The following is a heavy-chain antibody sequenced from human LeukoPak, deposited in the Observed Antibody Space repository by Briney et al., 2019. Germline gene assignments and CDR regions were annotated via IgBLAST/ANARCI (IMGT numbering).Heavy chain of an antibody. CDR1: GYSFRSHS. CDR3: TRDYYDSSGLPFDY. V-gene: IGHV3-21*01. Sequence: GGSLRLSCAGSGYSFRSHSMNWVRQAPGKGLEWVSSISGISHYIYYADSVKGRFTISRDNAKNSLYLQMNSLRAEDTALYYCTRDYYDSSGLPFDYWGQGTLVTVSS. D-gene: IGHD3-22*01. CDR2: ISGISHYI. J-gene: IGHJ4*02.